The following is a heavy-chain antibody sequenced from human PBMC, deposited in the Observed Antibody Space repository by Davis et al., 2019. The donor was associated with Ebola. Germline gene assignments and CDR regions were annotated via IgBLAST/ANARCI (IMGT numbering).Heavy chain of an antibody. J-gene: IGHJ6*02. V-gene: IGHV5-10-1*01. CDR1: GYSFTSYW. CDR3: ARHRDTAMVIHYYYYYGMDV. CDR2: IDPSDSYT. Sequence: GESLKISCKGSGYSFTSYWISWVRQMPGKGLERMGRIDPSDSYTNYSPSFQGHVTISADKSISTAYLQWSSLKASDTAMYYCARHRDTAMVIHYYYYYGMDVWGQGTTVTVSS. D-gene: IGHD5-18*01.